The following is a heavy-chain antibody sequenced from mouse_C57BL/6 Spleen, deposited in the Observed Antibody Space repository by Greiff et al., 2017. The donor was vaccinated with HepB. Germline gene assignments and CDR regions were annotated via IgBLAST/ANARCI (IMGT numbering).Heavy chain of an antibody. Sequence: QVQLKQPGAELVKPGASVKLSCKASGYTFTSYWMHWVKQRPGRGLEWIGRIDPNSGGTKYNEKFKSKATLTVDKPSSTAYMQLSSLTSEDSAVYYCARTDGSSWAWFAYWGQGTLVTVSA. CDR2: IDPNSGGT. CDR3: ARTDGSSWAWFAY. D-gene: IGHD1-1*01. CDR1: GYTFTSYW. J-gene: IGHJ3*01. V-gene: IGHV1-72*01.